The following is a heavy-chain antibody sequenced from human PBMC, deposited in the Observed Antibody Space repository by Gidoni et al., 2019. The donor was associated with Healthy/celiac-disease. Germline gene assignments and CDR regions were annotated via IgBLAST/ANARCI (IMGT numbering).Heavy chain of an antibody. CDR1: GCTFSSYS. Sequence: EVQLVESGGGLVKPGGSLRLSCAASGCTFSSYSMNWVRQAPGKGLEWVSSISSSSSYIYYADSVKGRFTISRDNAKNSLYLQMNSLRAEDTAVYYCARDEATRGAGFDYWGQGTLVTVSS. CDR2: ISSSSSYI. J-gene: IGHJ4*02. CDR3: ARDEATRGAGFDY. D-gene: IGHD1-26*01. V-gene: IGHV3-21*01.